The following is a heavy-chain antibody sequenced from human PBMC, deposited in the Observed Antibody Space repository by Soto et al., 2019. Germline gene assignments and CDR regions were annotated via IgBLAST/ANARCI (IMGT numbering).Heavy chain of an antibody. J-gene: IGHJ4*02. CDR3: AKDGWVRGAYDY. V-gene: IGHV3-30*18. CDR2: ISYDGSNK. D-gene: IGHD3-10*01. CDR1: GFTFSSYG. Sequence: QVQLVESGVVVVQPGRSLRLACAASGFTFSSYGMHSVRQAPGKGLEWVAVISYDGSNKYYADSVKGRFTISRDNSKNTLYLQMNSLRAEDTAVYYCAKDGWVRGAYDYWGQGTLVTVSS.